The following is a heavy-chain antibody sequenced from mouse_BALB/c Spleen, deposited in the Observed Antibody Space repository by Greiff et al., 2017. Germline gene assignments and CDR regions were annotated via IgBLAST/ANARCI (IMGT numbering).Heavy chain of an antibody. CDR3: ARDYYYGSDY. D-gene: IGHD1-1*01. Sequence: QVQLQQSGAELVRPGTSVKVSCKASGYAFTNYLIEWVKQRPGQGLEWIGVINPGSGGTNYNEKFKGKATLTADKSSSTAYMQLSSLTSDDSAVYFCARDYYYGSDYWGQGTTLTVSS. CDR2: INPGSGGT. CDR1: GYAFTNYL. J-gene: IGHJ2*01. V-gene: IGHV1-54*01.